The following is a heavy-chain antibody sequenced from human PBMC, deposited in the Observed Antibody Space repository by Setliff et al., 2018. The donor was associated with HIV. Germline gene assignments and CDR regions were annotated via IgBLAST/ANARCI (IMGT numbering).Heavy chain of an antibody. J-gene: IGHJ4*02. CDR2: IYYSGST. CDR1: GDSITSGGYS. CDR3: ARGGYYGDSPADFDY. V-gene: IGHV4-30-4*08. D-gene: IGHD4-17*01. Sequence: PSETLSLTCTVSGDSITSGGYSWTWIRQPPGKALEWVGYIYYSGSTYYNPSLKSRVTISVDTSKNQFPLKLSSVTAADTAVYYCARGGYYGDSPADFDYWGQGTLVTVSS.